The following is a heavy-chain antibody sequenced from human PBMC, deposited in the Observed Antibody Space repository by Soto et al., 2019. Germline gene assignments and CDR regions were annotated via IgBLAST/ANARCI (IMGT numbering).Heavy chain of an antibody. CDR3: AKDRTTARVIRAFDI. Sequence: AGSLRLSCVASGFAFGDYPMAWVRRTPGKGLQWISTISGSGGMPDYEDSVRGRVTASIDPPKDTVHLQMTSLRADDTAVYYCAKDRTTARVIRAFDIWGQGTTVTVSS. V-gene: IGHV3-23*01. CDR2: ISGSGGMP. D-gene: IGHD3-10*01. CDR1: GFAFGDYP. J-gene: IGHJ6*02.